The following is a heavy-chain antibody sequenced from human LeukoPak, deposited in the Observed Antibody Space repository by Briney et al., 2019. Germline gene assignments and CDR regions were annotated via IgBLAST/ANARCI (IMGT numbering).Heavy chain of an antibody. CDR2: MNPNSGNT. CDR3: ARSMVRGVIIPFDY. D-gene: IGHD3-10*01. Sequence: ASVTVSCKASGYTFTSYDINWVRQATGQGLEWMGWMNPNSGNTGYAQKFQGRVTMTRNTSISTACMELSSLRSEDTAVYYCARSMVRGVIIPFDYWGQGTLVTVSS. J-gene: IGHJ4*02. CDR1: GYTFTSYD. V-gene: IGHV1-8*01.